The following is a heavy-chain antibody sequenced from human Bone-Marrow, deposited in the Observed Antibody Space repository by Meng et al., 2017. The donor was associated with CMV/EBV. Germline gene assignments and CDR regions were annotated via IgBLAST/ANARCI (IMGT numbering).Heavy chain of an antibody. J-gene: IGHJ6*02. Sequence: ASVKVSCKASGYTFTSYYMHWVRQAPGQGLEWMGIINPSGGSTSYAQKFQGRVTMTRDTSTSTVYMELSSLRSEDTAVYYCARDLWGADGSGHNYYYYGMDVWGQGTTVTVSS. D-gene: IGHD3-10*01. CDR3: ARDLWGADGSGHNYYYYGMDV. V-gene: IGHV1-46*01. CDR1: GYTFTSYY. CDR2: INPSGGST.